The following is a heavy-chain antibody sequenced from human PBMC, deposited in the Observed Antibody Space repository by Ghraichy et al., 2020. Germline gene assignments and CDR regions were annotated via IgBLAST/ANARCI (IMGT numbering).Heavy chain of an antibody. V-gene: IGHV1-69*13. CDR2: IIPIFGTA. CDR1: GGTFSSYA. CDR3: ARGRYYDSFYYYYYMDV. J-gene: IGHJ6*03. D-gene: IGHD3-22*01. Sequence: SVKVSCKASGGTFSSYAISWVRQAPGQGLEWMGGIIPIFGTANYAQKFQGRVTITADESTSTAYMELSSLRSEDTAVYYCARGRYYDSFYYYYYMDVWGKGTTFTVSS.